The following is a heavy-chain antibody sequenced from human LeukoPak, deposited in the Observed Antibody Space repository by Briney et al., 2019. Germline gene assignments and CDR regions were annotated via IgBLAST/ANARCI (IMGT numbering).Heavy chain of an antibody. J-gene: IGHJ4*02. CDR1: GFTFSSYA. D-gene: IGHD3-22*01. Sequence: GGSLRLSCAASGFTFSSYAMSWVRQAPGKGLEWVSAISGSDGSTYYADSVKGRFTISRDNSKNTLYLQMNSLRAEDTAVYYCAKERWNYYDSSGYPAFDYWGQGTLVTVSS. CDR3: AKERWNYYDSSGYPAFDY. CDR2: ISGSDGST. V-gene: IGHV3-23*01.